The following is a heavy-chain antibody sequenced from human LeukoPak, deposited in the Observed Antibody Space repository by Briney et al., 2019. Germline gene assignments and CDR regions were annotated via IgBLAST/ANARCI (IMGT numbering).Heavy chain of an antibody. CDR1: GGSFSGYY. V-gene: IGHV4-34*01. D-gene: IGHD3-16*02. J-gene: IGHJ3*02. Sequence: SETLSLTCAVYGGSFSGYYWSWIRQPPGKGLEWIGEINHSGSTNYNPSLKSRVTISVDTSKNQFSLKLSSVTAADTAVYYCAREGAGLTFGGVIVTNDAFDIWGQGTMVTVSS. CDR2: INHSGST. CDR3: AREGAGLTFGGVIVTNDAFDI.